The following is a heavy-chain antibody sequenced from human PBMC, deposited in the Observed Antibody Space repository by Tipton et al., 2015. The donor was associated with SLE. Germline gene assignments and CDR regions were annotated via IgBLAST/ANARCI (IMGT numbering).Heavy chain of an antibody. J-gene: IGHJ4*02. CDR1: GFTFSTHW. CDR3: AREKATWGWEYSFVD. Sequence: SLRLSCAASGFTFSTHWMHWVRQDPGKGLVWVSRINGDGTSTAYADSVKGRFIISRDNTKSTLYLQMNSLGAEDTAVYYCAREKATWGWEYSFVDCGRQTLLP. D-gene: IGHD2-15*01. CDR2: INGDGTST. V-gene: IGHV3-74*01.